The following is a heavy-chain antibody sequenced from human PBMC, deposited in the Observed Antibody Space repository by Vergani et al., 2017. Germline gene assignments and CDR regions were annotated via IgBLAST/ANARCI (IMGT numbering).Heavy chain of an antibody. CDR1: GFTFSSYA. V-gene: IGHV3-23*01. J-gene: IGHJ4*02. CDR3: ARDKVRWLQPEPVFDY. CDR2: ISGSGGST. D-gene: IGHD5-24*01. Sequence: EVQLLESGGGLVQPGGSLRLSCAASGFTFSSYAMSWVRQAPGKGLEWVSAISGSGGSTYYADSVKGRFTISRDNAKNSLYLQMNSLRAEDTAVYYCARDKVRWLQPEPVFDYWGQGTLVTVSS.